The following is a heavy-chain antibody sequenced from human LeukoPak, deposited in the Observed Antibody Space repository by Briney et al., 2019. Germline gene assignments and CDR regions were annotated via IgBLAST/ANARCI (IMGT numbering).Heavy chain of an antibody. J-gene: IGHJ5*02. CDR1: GYTFTSYG. D-gene: IGHD3-10*02. CDR3: ARPNYPGCSGSYGVPNWFDP. Sequence: GASVKVSCKASGYTFTSYGMTWVGQAPGQGLEWMGWISGFNGNTNYAQKFQGRVTMTTDTSTSTAYMELRSLTSDDTAVYYCARPNYPGCSGSYGVPNWFDPWGQGTLVTVSS. V-gene: IGHV1-18*01. CDR2: ISGFNGNT.